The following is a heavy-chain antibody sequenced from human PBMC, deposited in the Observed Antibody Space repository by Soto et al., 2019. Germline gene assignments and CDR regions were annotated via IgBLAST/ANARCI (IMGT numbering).Heavy chain of an antibody. CDR3: AADATAWQQMVPSDY. CDR1: GFTFTSSA. Sequence: QRKLEQSGPEVKKPGTSVKVSFKASGFTFTSSAFQWVRQARGQRLEWIRWIAVGSGYTNYAQKFQDRVTLTRDMSTATTYKELSRLTSEDTAIYYCAADATAWQQMVPSDYWGQGTLVTVSS. V-gene: IGHV1-58*01. D-gene: IGHD2-8*01. J-gene: IGHJ4*02. CDR2: IAVGSGYT.